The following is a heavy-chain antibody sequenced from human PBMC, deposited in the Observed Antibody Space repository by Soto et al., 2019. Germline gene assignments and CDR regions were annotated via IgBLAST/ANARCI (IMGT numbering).Heavy chain of an antibody. Sequence: PGGSLRLSCAASGFTFSSYSMNWVRQAPGKGLEWVSSISSSSSYIYYADSVKGRFTISRDNAKNSLYLQMNSLRAEDTAVYYCAREPDYCSSTSCYYDYWGQGTLVTVSS. CDR1: GFTFSSYS. V-gene: IGHV3-21*01. CDR3: AREPDYCSSTSCYYDY. D-gene: IGHD2-2*01. CDR2: ISSSSSYI. J-gene: IGHJ4*02.